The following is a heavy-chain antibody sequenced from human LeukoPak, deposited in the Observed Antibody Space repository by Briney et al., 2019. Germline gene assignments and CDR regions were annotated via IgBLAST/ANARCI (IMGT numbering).Heavy chain of an antibody. Sequence: GGPLRFSCAASGFTVSSNYMSWVRQAPGKGLEWVSVIYSGGSTYYADSVKGRFTISRDNSKNTLYLQMNSLRAEDTAVYYCARVGITMVRGAWGQGILVTVSS. J-gene: IGHJ5*02. CDR1: GFTVSSNY. CDR2: IYSGGST. D-gene: IGHD3-10*01. CDR3: ARVGITMVRGA. V-gene: IGHV3-66*02.